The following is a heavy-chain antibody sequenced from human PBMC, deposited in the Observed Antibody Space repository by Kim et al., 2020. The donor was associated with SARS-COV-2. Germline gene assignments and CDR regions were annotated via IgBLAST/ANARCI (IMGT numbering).Heavy chain of an antibody. J-gene: IGHJ4*02. V-gene: IGHV3-23*01. CDR2: ISGSGGST. Sequence: GGSLRLSCAASGFTFSSYAMSWVRQAPGKGLEWVSAISGSGGSTYYADSVKGRFTISRDNSKNTLYLQMNSLRAEDTAVYYCAKGLTQYSSSWYRALIRDYWGQGTLVTVSS. D-gene: IGHD6-13*01. CDR1: GFTFSSYA. CDR3: AKGLTQYSSSWYRALIRDY.